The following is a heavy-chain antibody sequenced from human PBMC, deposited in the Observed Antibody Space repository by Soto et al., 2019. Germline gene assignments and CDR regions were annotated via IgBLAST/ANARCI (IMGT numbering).Heavy chain of an antibody. CDR3: ARDGATQRCRPWYFDL. D-gene: IGHD2-8*01. CDR1: GFTFSNYA. Sequence: QVQLVESGGGVVQPGRSLRLSCAVSGFTFSNYAMHWVRQAPGKGLEWVAIVSHDGNNQYYADSAKGRFTISRDNSENTLYLHMNVVRTVDTAVFYCARDGATQRCRPWYFDLWGRGTLVTVSS. CDR2: VSHDGNNQ. V-gene: IGHV3-30-3*01. J-gene: IGHJ2*01.